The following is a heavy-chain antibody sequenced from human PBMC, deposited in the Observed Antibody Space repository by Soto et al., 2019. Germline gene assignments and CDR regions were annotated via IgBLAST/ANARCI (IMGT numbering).Heavy chain of an antibody. CDR2: ISGSGGST. CDR1: GFTFSSYA. Sequence: GGSLRLSCAASGFTFSSYAMSWVRQAPGKGLEWVSAISGSGGSTYYADSVKGRFTISRDNSKNPLYLQMNSLRAEDTAVYYCAKGSDYDILTPTGYWGQGTLVTVSS. V-gene: IGHV3-23*01. CDR3: AKGSDYDILTPTGY. D-gene: IGHD3-9*01. J-gene: IGHJ4*02.